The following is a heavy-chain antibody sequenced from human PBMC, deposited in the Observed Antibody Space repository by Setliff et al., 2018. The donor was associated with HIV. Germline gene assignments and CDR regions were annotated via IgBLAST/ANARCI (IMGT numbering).Heavy chain of an antibody. V-gene: IGHV3-49*03. Sequence: PGGSLRLSCAASGFTFSDYYMSWIRQAPGKGLEWVGFIRSKAYGETTEYAASVKGRFTISRDDSKSIAYLQMNSLKTEDTGVYYCTTTMVRGVIIRPQFFDYWGQGTLVTVSS. CDR2: IRSKAYGETT. J-gene: IGHJ4*02. CDR3: TTTMVRGVIIRPQFFDY. CDR1: GFTFSDYY. D-gene: IGHD3-10*01.